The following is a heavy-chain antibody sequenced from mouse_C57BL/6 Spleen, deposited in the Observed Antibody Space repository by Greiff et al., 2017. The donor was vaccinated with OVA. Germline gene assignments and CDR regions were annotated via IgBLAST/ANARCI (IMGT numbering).Heavy chain of an antibody. CDR1: GYSFSSSW. Sequence: QVQLKESGPELVKPGASVKISCKASGYSFSSSWMNWVKQRPGKGLEWIGRIYPGDGDTNYNGKFKGKATLTADKSSSTAYMQLSSLTSEDSAVYFCARGDYYGRSWFAYWGQGTLVTVSA. V-gene: IGHV1-82*01. J-gene: IGHJ3*01. CDR3: ARGDYYGRSWFAY. CDR2: IYPGDGDT. D-gene: IGHD1-1*01.